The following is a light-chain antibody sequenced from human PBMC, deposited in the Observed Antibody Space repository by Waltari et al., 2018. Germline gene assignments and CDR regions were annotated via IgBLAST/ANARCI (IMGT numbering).Light chain of an antibody. V-gene: IGKV3-15*01. J-gene: IGKJ4*01. Sequence: ELVMTQSPATLSVSPGQSATLSCRASQSVNTNLAWYQQKPGQAPRLLIYGASTRATGIPARFSGSGSETEFTLTITSLQSEDFAVYYCQQSHNWPLTFGGGTKVDFK. CDR2: GAS. CDR3: QQSHNWPLT. CDR1: QSVNTN.